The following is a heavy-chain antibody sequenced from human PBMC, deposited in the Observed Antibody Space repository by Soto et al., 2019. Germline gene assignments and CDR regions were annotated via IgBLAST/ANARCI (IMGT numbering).Heavy chain of an antibody. Sequence: SVKVSCKASGGTFSSYAISWVRQAPGQGLEWMGGIIPIFGTANYAQKFQGRVTITADESTSTAYMELSSLRSEDTAVYYCARDGYCSSPSCSLYGMDVWGQGTTVTVSS. V-gene: IGHV1-69*13. J-gene: IGHJ6*02. D-gene: IGHD2-2*03. CDR3: ARDGYCSSPSCSLYGMDV. CDR1: GGTFSSYA. CDR2: IIPIFGTA.